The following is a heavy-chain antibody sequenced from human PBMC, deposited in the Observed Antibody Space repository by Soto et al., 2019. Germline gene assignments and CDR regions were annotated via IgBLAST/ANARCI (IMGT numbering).Heavy chain of an antibody. J-gene: IGHJ4*02. D-gene: IGHD6-13*01. CDR3: AKSIAAAREYYFDY. Sequence: GGSLRLSCVASGFTFSSYGMHWVRQAPGKGLEWVAVISYDGSNKYYADSVKGRFTISRDNSKNTLYLQMNSLRAEDTAVYYCAKSIAAAREYYFDYWGQGTLVTVSS. V-gene: IGHV3-30*18. CDR2: ISYDGSNK. CDR1: GFTFSSYG.